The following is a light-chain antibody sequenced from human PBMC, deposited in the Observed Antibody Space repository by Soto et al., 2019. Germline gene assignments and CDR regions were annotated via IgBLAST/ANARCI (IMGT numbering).Light chain of an antibody. CDR3: AAGDDSLNGVL. J-gene: IGLJ2*01. CDR2: SNN. V-gene: IGLV1-44*01. CDR1: SSNIGSNT. Sequence: QSVLTQPPSASGTPGQRVTISCSGSSSNIGSNTVNWYQQLPGTAPKLLIYSNNQRPSGVPDRFSGSKSGTSASLAISGLQSEDEADYYCAAGDDSLNGVLLGGGTKLTVL.